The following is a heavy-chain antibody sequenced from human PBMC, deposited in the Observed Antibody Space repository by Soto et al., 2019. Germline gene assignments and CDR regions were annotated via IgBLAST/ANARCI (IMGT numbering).Heavy chain of an antibody. CDR2: ISYDGGER. CDR3: ARDLPLYCRGDCNFDF. J-gene: IGHJ4*02. CDR1: GFIFSRCG. Sequence: GGSLRLSCGGSGFIFSRCGMHWVRQAPGKGLEWVTGISYDGGERFYADSVKGRFTISRDNSKNRLDLQMSSLRPEDTAVYYCARDLPLYCRGDCNFDFWGQGTRVTV. V-gene: IGHV3-30*03. D-gene: IGHD2-21*02.